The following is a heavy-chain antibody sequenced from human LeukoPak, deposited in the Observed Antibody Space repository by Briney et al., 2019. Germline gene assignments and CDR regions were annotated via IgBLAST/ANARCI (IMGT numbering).Heavy chain of an antibody. D-gene: IGHD1-26*01. CDR2: IYYSGST. Sequence: SETLSLTCTVSGGSVSSGSYYWSWIRQPPGKGLEWIGYIYYSGSTNYNPSLKSRVTISVDTSKNQFSLKLSSVTAADTAVYYCARDRVGATTSWFDPWGQGTLVTVSS. CDR3: ARDRVGATTSWFDP. CDR1: GGSVSSGSYY. J-gene: IGHJ5*02. V-gene: IGHV4-61*01.